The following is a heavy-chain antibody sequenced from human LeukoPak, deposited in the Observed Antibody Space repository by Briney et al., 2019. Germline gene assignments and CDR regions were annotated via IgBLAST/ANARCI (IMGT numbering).Heavy chain of an antibody. CDR1: GFTFSSYS. CDR3: ARDRGSYYDY. Sequence: PGGSLRLSCAASGFTFSSYSMNWVRQAPGKGLEWVSYISSSSSTIYYADSVKGRFTISRGNAKNSLYLQMNSLRAEDTAVYYCARDRGSYYDYWGQGTLVTVSS. CDR2: ISSSSSTI. J-gene: IGHJ4*02. D-gene: IGHD1-26*01. V-gene: IGHV3-48*04.